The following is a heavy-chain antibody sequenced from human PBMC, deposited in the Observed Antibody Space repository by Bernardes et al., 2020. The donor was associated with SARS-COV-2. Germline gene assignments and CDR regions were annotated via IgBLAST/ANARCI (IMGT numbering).Heavy chain of an antibody. V-gene: IGHV3-30*18. J-gene: IGHJ6*02. CDR3: AKDLYTKNMGYYYNGMDV. CDR2: ISYEGSKK. CDR1: GFTFNNFG. D-gene: IGHD2-8*01. Sequence: GSLRLSCAASGFTFNNFGMHWVRQAPGKGLEWVAVISYEGSKKYYRDSVEGRFTISKDSSKNTVYLQMSSLRAEDTAVYYCAKDLYTKNMGYYYNGMDVWGQGTTVTVSS.